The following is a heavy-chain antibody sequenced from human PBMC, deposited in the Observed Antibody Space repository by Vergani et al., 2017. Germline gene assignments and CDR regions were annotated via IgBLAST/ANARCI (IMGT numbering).Heavy chain of an antibody. J-gene: IGHJ2*01. CDR3: ARLVVTGWYFDL. CDR1: GFTFSSYS. D-gene: IGHD2-2*01. V-gene: IGHV3-21*01. CDR2: ISSSSYI. Sequence: EVQLVESGGGLVKPGGSLRLSCAASGFTFSSYSMNWVRQAPGKGLEWVSSISSSSYIYYADSVKGRFTISRDNAKNSLYLQMNSLRAEDTAVYYCARLVVTGWYFDLWGRGTLVTVSS.